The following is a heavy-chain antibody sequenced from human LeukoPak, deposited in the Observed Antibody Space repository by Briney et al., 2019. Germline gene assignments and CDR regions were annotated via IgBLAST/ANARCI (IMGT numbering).Heavy chain of an antibody. CDR2: IKQDGREK. V-gene: IGHV3-7*01. J-gene: IGHJ4*02. CDR3: ARVEDYDILTGFDH. CDR1: GFTFSSYW. Sequence: GGSLRLSCAASGFTFSSYWMSWVRQAPGKGLEWVANIKQDGREKYSVDSVKGRFTISRDNAKNSLYLQMNSLRAEDTAVYYCARVEDYDILTGFDHWGEGTLVTVSS. D-gene: IGHD3-9*01.